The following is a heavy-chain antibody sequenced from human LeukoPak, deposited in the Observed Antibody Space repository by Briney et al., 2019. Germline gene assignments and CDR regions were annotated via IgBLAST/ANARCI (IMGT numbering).Heavy chain of an antibody. Sequence: SETLSLTCTVSGGSIGSGDYYWSWIRQPPGEGLEWIGYIYYSGSTYYNPSLKSRVTISVDTSKNQFSLKLSSVTAADTAVYYCASGTTVTRAFDYWGQGTLVTVSS. CDR1: GGSIGSGDYY. D-gene: IGHD4-17*01. V-gene: IGHV4-30-4*01. J-gene: IGHJ4*02. CDR3: ASGTTVTRAFDY. CDR2: IYYSGST.